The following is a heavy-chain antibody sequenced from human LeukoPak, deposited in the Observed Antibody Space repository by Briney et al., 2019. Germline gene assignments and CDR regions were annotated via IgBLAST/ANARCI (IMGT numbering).Heavy chain of an antibody. CDR2: IRYSGST. V-gene: IGHV4-59*01. CDR1: GASISGSY. D-gene: IGHD4-11*01. Sequence: SETLSLTCTVCGASISGSYWSWIRRPPGKGLEWIGYIRYSGSTNYAPSLRSRLTISVDTSQNQFSLKLSFVTAADTAVYYCARGAFSNYVYFDYWGQGTLLTVSS. CDR3: ARGAFSNYVYFDY. J-gene: IGHJ4*02.